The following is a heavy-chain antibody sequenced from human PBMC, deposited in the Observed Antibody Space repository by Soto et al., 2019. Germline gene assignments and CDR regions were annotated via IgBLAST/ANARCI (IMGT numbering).Heavy chain of an antibody. CDR2: IYPGDSDI. J-gene: IGHJ6*02. CDR3: ARQDCSGGSCYSSRHYYYGMDV. D-gene: IGHD2-15*01. CDR1: GYSFTSYW. V-gene: IGHV5-51*01. Sequence: PGESLKISCKGSGYSFTSYWIGWVRQVPGKGLEWMGIIYPGDSDIRHSPSFQGQVTISADKSLGTAYLQWSSLKASDTAMYYCARQDCSGGSCYSSRHYYYGMDVWGQGTTVTVSS.